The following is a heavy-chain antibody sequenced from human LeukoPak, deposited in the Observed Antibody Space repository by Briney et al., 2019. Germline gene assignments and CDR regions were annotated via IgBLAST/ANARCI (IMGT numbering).Heavy chain of an antibody. CDR3: ARYYYDSSGYFDY. V-gene: IGHV4-39*01. D-gene: IGHD3-22*01. CDR2: IYYSGST. J-gene: IGHJ4*02. CDR1: GGSISSSSYY. Sequence: SETLSLTCTVSGGSISSSSYYWGWIRQPPGKGLEWIGSIYYSGSTYYNPSLKSRVTISVDTSKNQFSLKLSSVTAADTAVYYCARYYYDSSGYFDYWGQGTRVTVSS.